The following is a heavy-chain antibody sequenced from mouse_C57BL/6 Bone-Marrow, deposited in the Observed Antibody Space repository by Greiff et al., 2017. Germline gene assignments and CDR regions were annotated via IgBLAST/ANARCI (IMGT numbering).Heavy chain of an antibody. D-gene: IGHD2-3*01. Sequence: VQLQQSGPVLVKPGASVKMSCKASGYTFTDYYMNWVKQSHGKSLEWIGVINPYNGGTSYNQKFKGKATLTVDKSSGTAYMELNSLTSEDAAVYYSAREGMGLARDYWGQGTSVTVSS. CDR2: INPYNGGT. V-gene: IGHV1-19*01. CDR3: AREGMGLARDY. J-gene: IGHJ4*01. CDR1: GYTFTDYY.